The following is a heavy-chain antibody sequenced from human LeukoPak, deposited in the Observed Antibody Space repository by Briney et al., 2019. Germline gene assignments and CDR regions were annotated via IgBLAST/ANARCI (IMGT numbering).Heavy chain of an antibody. CDR3: AREESRAFDI. J-gene: IGHJ3*02. CDR2: IYYSGST. V-gene: IGHV4-61*01. CDR1: GGSVSSGSYY. Sequence: SETLSLTCTVSGGSVSSGSYYWSWIRQPPGKGLEWIGYIYYSGSTNYNPSLKSRVTISVDTSKNQFSLKLSSVTAADTAVYYCAREESRAFDIWGQGTMVTVSS.